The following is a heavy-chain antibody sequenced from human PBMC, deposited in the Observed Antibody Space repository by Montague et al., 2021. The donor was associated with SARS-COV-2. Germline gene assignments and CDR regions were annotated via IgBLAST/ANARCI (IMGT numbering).Heavy chain of an antibody. CDR1: GFTFSSYD. Sequence: SLRLSCTASGFTFSSYDMYWVRQATGKGLEWVSSIGTAGDTYYPGSVKGRFTISRENAKNSLYLQMNSLRAGDTAVYYCARGGSDYDTWWFDPWGQGTLVTVSS. CDR3: ARGGSDYDTWWFDP. J-gene: IGHJ5*02. CDR2: IGTAGDT. D-gene: IGHD5-12*01. V-gene: IGHV3-13*01.